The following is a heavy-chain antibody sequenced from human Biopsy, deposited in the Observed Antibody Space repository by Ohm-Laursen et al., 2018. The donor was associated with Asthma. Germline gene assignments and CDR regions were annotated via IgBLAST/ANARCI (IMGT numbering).Heavy chain of an antibody. CDR2: INPNGGAT. Sequence: ASVKVSCKASAYTFIGYHLHWVRQAPGEGLEWMGRINPNGGATINAQKFQGRVTMTRDTSISTAYMELSRLTSDDTAVYYCARVQKSPGDRWFDPWGQGTLVTVSS. CDR3: ARVQKSPGDRWFDP. J-gene: IGHJ5*02. D-gene: IGHD7-27*01. CDR1: AYTFIGYH. V-gene: IGHV1-2*06.